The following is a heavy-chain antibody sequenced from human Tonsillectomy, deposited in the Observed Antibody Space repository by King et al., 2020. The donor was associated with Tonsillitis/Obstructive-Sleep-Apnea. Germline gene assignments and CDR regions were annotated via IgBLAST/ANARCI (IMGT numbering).Heavy chain of an antibody. CDR2: IYPDDSDT. V-gene: IGHV5-51*01. J-gene: IGHJ4*02. CDR3: ARSCTSNNCFGYYFDY. D-gene: IGHD2-2*01. CDR1: GYSFTNYW. Sequence: VQSGAEVKKPGESLKISCKGSGYSFTNYWIGWVRQMPGKGLEWMGIIYPDDSDTRYSPSFQGQVTISADKSTSTAYLQWSSLKASDTAMYYCARSCTSNNCFGYYFDYWGQGTLVTVSS.